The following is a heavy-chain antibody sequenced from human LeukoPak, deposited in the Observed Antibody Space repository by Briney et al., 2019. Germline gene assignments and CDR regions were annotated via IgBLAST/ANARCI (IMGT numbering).Heavy chain of an antibody. CDR2: ISSSSSTI. CDR1: GFTFSTYS. CDR3: ARYHMTTVTIAFDY. J-gene: IGHJ4*02. D-gene: IGHD4-17*01. V-gene: IGHV3-48*02. Sequence: PGGSLRLSCAASGFTFSTYSMNWVRQAPGKGLEWVSYISSSSSTIYYADSVKGRFTISRDNAKNSLYLQMNSLRDEDTAVYYCARYHMTTVTIAFDYWGQGTLVTVSS.